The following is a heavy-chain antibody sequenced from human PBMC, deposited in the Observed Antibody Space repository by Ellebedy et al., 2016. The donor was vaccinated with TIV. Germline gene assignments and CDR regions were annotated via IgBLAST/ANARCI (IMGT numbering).Heavy chain of an antibody. D-gene: IGHD1-20*01. Sequence: ASVKVSCKVSGYTLTELSMHWVRQAPGKGLEWMGGFDPEDGETIYAQKFQGRVTMTEDTSTDTAYMELSSLRPEDTAVYYCATEITGTRDDAFDIWGQGTMVTVSS. J-gene: IGHJ3*02. V-gene: IGHV1-24*01. CDR1: GYTLTELS. CDR2: FDPEDGET. CDR3: ATEITGTRDDAFDI.